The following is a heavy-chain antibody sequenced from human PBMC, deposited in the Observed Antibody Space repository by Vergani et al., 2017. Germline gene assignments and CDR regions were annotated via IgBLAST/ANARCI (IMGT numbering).Heavy chain of an antibody. CDR2: IYYSGST. CDR3: ARGGGYSYGPLGGSFDY. Sequence: QVQLQESGPGLVKPSQTLSLTCTVSGGSISSGSYYWSWIRQPAGKGLEWIGYIYYSGSTNYNPSLKSRVTISVDTSKNQFSLKLSSVTAADTAVYYCARGGGYSYGPLGGSFDYWGQGTLVTVSS. J-gene: IGHJ4*02. V-gene: IGHV4-61*10. CDR1: GGSISSGSYY. D-gene: IGHD5-18*01.